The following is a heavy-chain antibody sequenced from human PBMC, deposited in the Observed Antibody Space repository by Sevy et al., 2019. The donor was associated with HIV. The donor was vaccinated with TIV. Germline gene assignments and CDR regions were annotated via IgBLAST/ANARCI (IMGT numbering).Heavy chain of an antibody. CDR2: IRYSGST. CDR1: GASISSSGYY. D-gene: IGHD1-26*01. J-gene: IGHJ4*02. Sequence: SETLSLTCTVSGASISSSGYYWGWIRQPPGKGLEWIASIRYSGSTFYNPSLKSRVTISADTSKNQFSLKLSSVTAADTAMYYCAGENAWGRGYSWGQGTLVTVSS. V-gene: IGHV4-39*01. CDR3: AGENAWGRGYS.